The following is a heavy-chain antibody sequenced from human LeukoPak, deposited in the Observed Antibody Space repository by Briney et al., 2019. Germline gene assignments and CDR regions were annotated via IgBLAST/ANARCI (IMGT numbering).Heavy chain of an antibody. CDR1: GCTLTELS. CDR3: ATDSSGLGSFDY. D-gene: IGHD6-19*01. CDR2: FDPEDGET. V-gene: IGHV1-24*01. Sequence: ASVKVSXKVSGCTLTELSMHWVRQAPGKGLEWMGGFDPEDGETIYAQKFQGRVTMTEDTSTDTAYMELSSLRSEDTAVYYCATDSSGLGSFDYWGQGTLVTVSS. J-gene: IGHJ4*02.